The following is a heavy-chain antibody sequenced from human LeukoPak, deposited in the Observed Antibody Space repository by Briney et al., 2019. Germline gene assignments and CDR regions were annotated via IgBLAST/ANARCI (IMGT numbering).Heavy chain of an antibody. J-gene: IGHJ4*02. D-gene: IGHD3-22*01. CDR2: ISGDGGST. V-gene: IGHV3-43*02. CDR3: AKVAYYYDSSGSHFDY. CDR1: GFTFDDYA. Sequence: GGSLRLSCAASGFTFDDYAMHWVRQATGKGLEWGSLISGDGGSTYYADSVKGRFTISRDNSKNSLYLQMNSLRTEDTALYYCAKVAYYYDSSGSHFDYWGQGTLVTVSS.